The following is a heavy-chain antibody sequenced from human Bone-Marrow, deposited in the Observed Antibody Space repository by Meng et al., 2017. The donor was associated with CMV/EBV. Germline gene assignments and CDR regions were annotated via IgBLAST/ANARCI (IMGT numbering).Heavy chain of an antibody. CDR3: ARDPCSSTSCYPDY. D-gene: IGHD2-2*01. CDR1: GFTFSSYS. CDR2: ISSSNSYI. V-gene: IGHV3-21*01. Sequence: GGSLRLSCAASGFTFSSYSMNWVRQAPGKGLEWVSSISSSNSYIYYADSVKGRFTISRDNAKNSLYLQMNSLRAEDTAVYYCARDPCSSTSCYPDYWGQGTLVTVSS. J-gene: IGHJ4*02.